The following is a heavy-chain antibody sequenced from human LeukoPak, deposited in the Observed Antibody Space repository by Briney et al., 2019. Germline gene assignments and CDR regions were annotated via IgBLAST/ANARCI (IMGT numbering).Heavy chain of an antibody. J-gene: IGHJ4*02. CDR1: GFTFSGSA. V-gene: IGHV3-73*01. CDR2: IRGKANTYAT. CDR3: TTSAYDYVWAYYFDY. Sequence: GGSPRLSCAASGFTFSGSAIHWVRQASGKGLEWVGRIRGKANTYATLYAASVKGRFTISRDDSKNTAYLQMNSLKTEDTAVYYCTTSAYDYVWAYYFDYWGQGTLVTVSS. D-gene: IGHD3-16*01.